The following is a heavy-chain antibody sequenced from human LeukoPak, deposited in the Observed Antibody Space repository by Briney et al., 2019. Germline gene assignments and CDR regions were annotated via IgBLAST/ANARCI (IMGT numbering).Heavy chain of an antibody. J-gene: IGHJ4*02. CDR3: ARRTSSSFYFDY. CDR1: GCSLSTSGMR. V-gene: IGHV2-70*04. Sequence: ESGPALVKPTQTLTLTCTFSGCSLSTSGMRVSWIRRPPGKALEWLARIDWDDDKFYSTSLKTRLTISKDTSKNQVVLTMTNMDPVDTAIYYCARRTSSSFYFDYWGQGTLVTVSS. CDR2: IDWDDDK. D-gene: IGHD6-6*01.